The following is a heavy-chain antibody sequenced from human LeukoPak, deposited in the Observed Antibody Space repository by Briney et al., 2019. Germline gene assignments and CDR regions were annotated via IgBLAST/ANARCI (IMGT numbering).Heavy chain of an antibody. D-gene: IGHD5-24*01. CDR3: ARAPPRLDGYILYY. CDR2: IIPTTGLA. J-gene: IGHJ4*02. V-gene: IGHV1-69*04. CDR1: GGTFSNYA. Sequence: SVKVSCKASGGTFSNYAINWVRQAPGQGLEWMGRIIPTTGLANYAQKFQGRVTITADKSTSTAYMELSSLRSEDTAVYYCARAPPRLDGYILYYWGQGTLVTVSS.